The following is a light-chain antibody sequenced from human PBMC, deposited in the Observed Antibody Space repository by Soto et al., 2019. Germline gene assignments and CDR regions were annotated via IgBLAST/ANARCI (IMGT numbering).Light chain of an antibody. CDR2: DAS. CDR3: QQYNSYPVS. Sequence: DIQVTQSPATLSAFVGDRVTISCRARQSIGTWLAWYQQKPGNAPKLLIYDASTLESGIPSRFSGSGSGTEFTLTISSLQPEDVAIYYCQQYNSYPVSFGQGTRLDI. V-gene: IGKV1-5*01. CDR1: QSIGTW. J-gene: IGKJ5*01.